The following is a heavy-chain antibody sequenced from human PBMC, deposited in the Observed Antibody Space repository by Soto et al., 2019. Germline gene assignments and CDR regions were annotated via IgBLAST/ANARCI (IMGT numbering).Heavy chain of an antibody. CDR1: GGSISSGNFY. CDR2: IYFSGST. CDR3: AKDLPGWFDP. Sequence: SETLSLTCTVSGGSISSGNFYWSWIRQPPGKGLEWIGYIYFSGSTSYSPSLKSRLTISLNTSNNQFSLKLTSVTAADTAVYYCAKDLPGWFDPWGQGTLVTVSS. V-gene: IGHV4-30-4*01. J-gene: IGHJ5*02.